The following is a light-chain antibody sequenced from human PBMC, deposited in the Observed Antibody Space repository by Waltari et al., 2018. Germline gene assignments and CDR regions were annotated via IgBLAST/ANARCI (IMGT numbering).Light chain of an antibody. V-gene: IGLV2-14*03. CDR2: DVS. CDR1: SRDVGAYAW. J-gene: IGLJ1*01. Sequence: QSALTQPASVSGSPGQSITISCTGTSRDVGAYAWVSWYQQHPGKAPKVVIFDVSYRPSGVSNRFSCSKSGNTASLTISGRQAEDEADYYCTSYTSRHSLVFGTGTKVTVL. CDR3: TSYTSRHSLV.